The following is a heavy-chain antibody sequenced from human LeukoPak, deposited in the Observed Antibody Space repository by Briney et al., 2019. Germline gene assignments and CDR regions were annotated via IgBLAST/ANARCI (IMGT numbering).Heavy chain of an antibody. D-gene: IGHD3-22*01. Sequence: GESLRLSCAASGFTFSSHWMSWVRQVPGKGLEWVANIKEDGTEKYYVDSVKGRFTISRDNAKNSLYLQMNSLRAEDTAVYYCARDSHYDRSRHGYYFDFWGQGTLVTVSS. CDR2: IKEDGTEK. CDR1: GFTFSSHW. V-gene: IGHV3-7*01. CDR3: ARDSHYDRSRHGYYFDF. J-gene: IGHJ4*02.